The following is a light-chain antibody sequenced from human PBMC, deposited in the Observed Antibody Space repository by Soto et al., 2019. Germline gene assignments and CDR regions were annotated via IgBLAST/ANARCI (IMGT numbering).Light chain of an antibody. CDR1: QGISSA. V-gene: IGKV1-13*02. CDR3: QQFNSDPHT. J-gene: IGKJ5*01. CDR2: DAS. Sequence: AIQLTQSPSSLSASVGDRVTITCRASQGISSALAWYQQKPGKAPKLLIYDASSLESGVPSRFSGSGSRTDFTLTIRSLQPEDFATYYCQQFNSDPHTCGQGTRLEIK.